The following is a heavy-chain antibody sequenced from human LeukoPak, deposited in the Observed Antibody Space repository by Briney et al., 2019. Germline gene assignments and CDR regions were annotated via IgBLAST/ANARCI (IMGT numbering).Heavy chain of an antibody. CDR1: GGTFSSYA. CDR2: IIPIFGTA. Sequence: ASVKVSCKASGGTFSSYAISWVRQAPGQGLEWMGGIIPIFGTANYAQKFQGRVTITTDESTSTAYMELSSLRSEATAVYYCAREDSGYENWFDPWGQGTLVTVSS. J-gene: IGHJ5*02. V-gene: IGHV1-69*05. D-gene: IGHD5-12*01. CDR3: AREDSGYENWFDP.